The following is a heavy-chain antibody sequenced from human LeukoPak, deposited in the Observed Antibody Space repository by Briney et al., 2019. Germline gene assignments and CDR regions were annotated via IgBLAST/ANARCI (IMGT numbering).Heavy chain of an antibody. D-gene: IGHD3-22*01. V-gene: IGHV3-48*01. CDR1: GFTFSDYE. Sequence: PGGSLRLSCAASGFTFSDYEMNWVRQAPGKGLEWLSHISISGTTIHYADSVKGRFTISRDNAKNSLYLQMNSLRAEDTAVYYCARLYYYDSSGKLDYWGQGTLVTVSS. J-gene: IGHJ4*02. CDR2: ISISGTTI. CDR3: ARLYYYDSSGKLDY.